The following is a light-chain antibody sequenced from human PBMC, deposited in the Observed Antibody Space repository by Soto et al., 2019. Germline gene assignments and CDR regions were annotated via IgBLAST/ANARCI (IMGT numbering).Light chain of an antibody. CDR3: QQYGSSTFT. Sequence: EIVLTQSPGTLSLSPGERATLSCRASQSVSSSYLAWYQQKPGQAPRLLIYGASSRATGIPDRFSGSGSGTDFALTISRLETEDFAVYYCQQYGSSTFTFGPGTIVDIK. J-gene: IGKJ3*01. CDR2: GAS. CDR1: QSVSSSY. V-gene: IGKV3-20*01.